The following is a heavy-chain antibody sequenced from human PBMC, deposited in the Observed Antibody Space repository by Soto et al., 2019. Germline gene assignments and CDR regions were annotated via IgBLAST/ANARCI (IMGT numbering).Heavy chain of an antibody. CDR3: AREGYCSSTTGHYGMDV. V-gene: IGHV3-11*06. Sequence: QVQLVESGGGLVKPCGSLRLSCAASGFTFSDYYMSWIRQAPGKGLEWVSFISSSNSYIQYADSVKGRFTISRDNAKNSLFLQMNSLRAEDTAVYYCAREGYCSSTTGHYGMDVWGQGTTVTVSS. CDR2: ISSSNSYI. CDR1: GFTFSDYY. D-gene: IGHD2-2*01. J-gene: IGHJ6*02.